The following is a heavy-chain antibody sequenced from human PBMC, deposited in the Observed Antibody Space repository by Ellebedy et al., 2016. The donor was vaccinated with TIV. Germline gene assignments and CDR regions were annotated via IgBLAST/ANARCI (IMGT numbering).Heavy chain of an antibody. D-gene: IGHD5-12*01. Sequence: GGSLRLSCAASGFTFSGSYMNWIRQAPGKGLEWLSYISGSGSDINYADSVKGRFTVSRDNAKNSLYLQMNSLRAEDTAVYYCAILSGATRGYNNYGMDVWGQGTTVTVSS. CDR1: GFTFSGSY. V-gene: IGHV3-11*06. CDR3: AILSGATRGYNNYGMDV. J-gene: IGHJ6*02. CDR2: ISGSGSDI.